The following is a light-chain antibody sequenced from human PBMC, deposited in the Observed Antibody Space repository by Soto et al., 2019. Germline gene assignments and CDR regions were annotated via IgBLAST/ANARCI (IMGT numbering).Light chain of an antibody. Sequence: EIQITQSPSFLSASVGDRVTITCRASQRIDNFLNWYQQKQGKAPKLLIYCASSFHSGVPSRFSGSGSGTDFTLTITSLQPEDSATYHCQQRYKTSLSSFGQGTKVESK. CDR1: QRIDNF. J-gene: IGKJ2*01. V-gene: IGKV1-39*01. CDR2: CAS. CDR3: QQRYKTSLSS.